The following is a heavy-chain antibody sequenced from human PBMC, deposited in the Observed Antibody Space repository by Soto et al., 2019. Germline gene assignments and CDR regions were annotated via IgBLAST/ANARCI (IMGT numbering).Heavy chain of an antibody. V-gene: IGHV3-21*01. J-gene: IGHJ5*02. CDR2: ISSSSSYI. CDR3: ARDPIVVVPAAANWFDP. D-gene: IGHD2-2*01. Sequence: EVQLVESGGGLVKPGGSLRLSCAASGFTFSSYSMNWVRQAPGKGLEWVSSISSSSSYIYYADSVKGRFTISRDNAKNSLYLQMNSLRAEDTAVYYCARDPIVVVPAAANWFDPWGQGTLVTVSS. CDR1: GFTFSSYS.